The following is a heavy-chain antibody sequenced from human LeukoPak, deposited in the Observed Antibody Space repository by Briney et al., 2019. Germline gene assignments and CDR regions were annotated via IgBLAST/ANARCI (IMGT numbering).Heavy chain of an antibody. Sequence: PGGSLRLSCVASGLTLDYYTMHLVRQVPGKGLEWVSLISGDGVRINYRDSVKGRFTISRDNTKNNLYLQMNSLRTEDTALYYCATDGGALGELLFTGPHSWGQGTLVTVSS. D-gene: IGHD3-16*02. CDR1: GLTLDYYT. V-gene: IGHV3-43*01. CDR2: ISGDGVRI. J-gene: IGHJ4*02. CDR3: ATDGGALGELLFTGPHS.